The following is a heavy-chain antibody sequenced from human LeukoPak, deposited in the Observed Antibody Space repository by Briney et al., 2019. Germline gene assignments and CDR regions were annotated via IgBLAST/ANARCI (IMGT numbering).Heavy chain of an antibody. CDR3: VKPYYYSSGSLN. J-gene: IGHJ1*01. D-gene: IGHD3-10*01. CDR2: IKQDGNEK. CDR1: GSNFNNYW. V-gene: IGHV3-7*01. Sequence: GGSLRLSCAASGSNFNNYWMTWVRQAPGKGLEWVANIKQDGNEKYYVDSVKGRFTISRDNSKNSLYLQMNGLRAEDAAMYYCVKPYYYSSGSLNWGQGTLVTVSS.